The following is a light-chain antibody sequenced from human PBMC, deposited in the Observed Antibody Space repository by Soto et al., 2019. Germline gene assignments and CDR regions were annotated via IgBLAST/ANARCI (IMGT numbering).Light chain of an antibody. Sequence: QSVLTQPASVSGSPGQAITISCTGTTNDIGRFNYVSWYQHHPGKAPKLMIYDVSNRPSGLSNRFSGSKSGNTASLIISGLQTEDEADYYCASYTTSSTVVFGGGTKLTVL. CDR2: DVS. CDR1: TNDIGRFNY. CDR3: ASYTTSSTVV. J-gene: IGLJ2*01. V-gene: IGLV2-14*03.